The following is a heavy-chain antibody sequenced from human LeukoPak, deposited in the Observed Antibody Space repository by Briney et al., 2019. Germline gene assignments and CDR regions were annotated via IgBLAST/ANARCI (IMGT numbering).Heavy chain of an antibody. V-gene: IGHV3-7*01. CDR3: ARLDGYMGSVSH. CDR2: IKQDGSEK. J-gene: IGHJ4*02. D-gene: IGHD5-24*01. Sequence: PGGSLRLSCAASGFTFESYGMHWVRQAPGKGLEWVANIKQDGSEKYYVDSVKGRFTISRDNAKKSLYLQMNSLRAEDTAVYYCARLDGYMGSVSHWGQGTLVTVSS. CDR1: GFTFESYG.